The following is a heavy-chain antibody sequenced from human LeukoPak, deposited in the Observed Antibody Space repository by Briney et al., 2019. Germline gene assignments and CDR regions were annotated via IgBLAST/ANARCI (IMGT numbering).Heavy chain of an antibody. V-gene: IGHV1-18*01. J-gene: IGHJ4*02. CDR1: GYTFTSYG. D-gene: IGHD3-9*01. CDR3: ARDQTYYDILPTSESFDY. CDR2: ISAYNGNT. Sequence: GASVKVSCKASGYTFTSYGISWVRQAPGQGLEWMGWISAYNGNTNYAQKLQGRVTMTADTSTSTAYMELRSLRSDDTAVYYCARDQTYYDILPTSESFDYWGQGTLVTVSS.